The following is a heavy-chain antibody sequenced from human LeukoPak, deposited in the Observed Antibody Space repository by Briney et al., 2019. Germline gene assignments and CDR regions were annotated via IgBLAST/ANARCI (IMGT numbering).Heavy chain of an antibody. Sequence: GGSLRLSCAAAGFTFSSYSMSWVHQAPGKGLEWVSTISGSGESTYYADSVKGRFTISRDNSKNTVYLQMNSLRVEDTAVYYCAKAPGSSWAAFEYWGQGTLVTVSS. J-gene: IGHJ4*02. CDR2: ISGSGEST. V-gene: IGHV3-23*01. D-gene: IGHD6-13*01. CDR3: AKAPGSSWAAFEY. CDR1: GFTFSSYS.